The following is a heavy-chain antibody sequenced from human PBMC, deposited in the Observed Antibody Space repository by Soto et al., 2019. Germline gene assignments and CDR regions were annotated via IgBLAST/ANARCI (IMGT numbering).Heavy chain of an antibody. CDR1: GDTFTGYY. Sequence: APVKASWKACGDTFTGYYMHWARQAPGQGLEWMGWINPNSGGTNYAQKFQGWVTMTRDTSISTAYMELSRLRSDDTAVYYCAREGNWKRTYWFDPWGQGTLVTVSS. D-gene: IGHD1-20*01. J-gene: IGHJ5*02. V-gene: IGHV1-2*04. CDR3: AREGNWKRTYWFDP. CDR2: INPNSGGT.